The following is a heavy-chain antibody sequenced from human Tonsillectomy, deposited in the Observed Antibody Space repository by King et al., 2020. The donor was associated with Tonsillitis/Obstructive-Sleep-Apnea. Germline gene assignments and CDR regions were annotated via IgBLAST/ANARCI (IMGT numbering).Heavy chain of an antibody. V-gene: IGHV4-31*01. CDR2: IYYSGST. J-gene: IGHJ5*02. Sequence: QLQESGPGLVKPSQTLSLTCTVSGGSISSGGYYWSWIRQHPGKGLEWIGYIYYSGSTHYNPSLKSLVTISVDTSKNQFSLKLSSVTGADTAVYYCGGGFGGSTMCGVVIIPRWFDPWGQGTLVTVSS. CDR3: GGGFGGSTMCGVVIIPRWFDP. D-gene: IGHD3-3*01. CDR1: GGSISSGGYY.